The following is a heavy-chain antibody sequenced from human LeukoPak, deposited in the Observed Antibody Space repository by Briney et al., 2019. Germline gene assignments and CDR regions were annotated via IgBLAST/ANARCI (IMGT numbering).Heavy chain of an antibody. D-gene: IGHD1-26*01. Sequence: DSVKVSCKASGYTFTAYYMHWVRQAPGQGLEWMGWISAYNGNTNYAQKLQGRVTMTTDTSTSTAYMELRSLRSDDTAVYYCARRGAHFDYWGQGTLVTVSS. CDR2: ISAYNGNT. CDR1: GYTFTAYY. J-gene: IGHJ4*02. V-gene: IGHV1-18*01. CDR3: ARRGAHFDY.